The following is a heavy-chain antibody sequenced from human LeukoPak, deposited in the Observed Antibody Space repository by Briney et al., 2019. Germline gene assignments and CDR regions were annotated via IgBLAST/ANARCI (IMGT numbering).Heavy chain of an antibody. CDR1: GFTFSSYA. J-gene: IGHJ6*02. CDR3: AKAGGYHYYYSMDV. CDR2: ISGSGGST. Sequence: PGGSLRLSCAASGFTFSSYAMSWVRQAPGKGLEWVSAISGSGGSTYYADSVKGRFTISRDNSKNTLYLQMNSLRAEDTAVYYCAKAGGYHYYYSMDVWGQGTTVTVSS. V-gene: IGHV3-23*01. D-gene: IGHD5-12*01.